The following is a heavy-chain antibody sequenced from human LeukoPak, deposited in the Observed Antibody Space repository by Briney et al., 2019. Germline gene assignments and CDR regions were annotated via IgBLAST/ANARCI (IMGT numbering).Heavy chain of an antibody. CDR1: GSRFTLFS. Sequence: GASVNVSCKSSGSRFTLFSLTWVRQAPGQGIEWRGWISGYTGYTNYTLKLAGRITVTIDTSTNTGYMELKSMRSDDTAMYYCARVSYDSTGHPSFDYWGRGTLVTVST. V-gene: IGHV1-18*01. CDR3: ARVSYDSTGHPSFDY. D-gene: IGHD5-18*01. J-gene: IGHJ4*02. CDR2: ISGYTGYT.